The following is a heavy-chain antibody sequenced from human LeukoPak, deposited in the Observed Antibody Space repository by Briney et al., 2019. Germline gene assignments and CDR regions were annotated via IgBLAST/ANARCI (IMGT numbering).Heavy chain of an antibody. CDR3: AKDRGIVFRPFDY. J-gene: IGHJ4*02. V-gene: IGHV3-23*01. D-gene: IGHD3-22*01. CDR1: GFTFSSYA. Sequence: GGSLRLSCAASGFTFSSYAMSWVRQAPGKGLEWVSAISGSGGNTYYADSVKGRFTISRDNSKNTLYLQMNSLRAEDTAVYYCAKDRGIVFRPFDYWGQGTLVTVSS. CDR2: ISGSGGNT.